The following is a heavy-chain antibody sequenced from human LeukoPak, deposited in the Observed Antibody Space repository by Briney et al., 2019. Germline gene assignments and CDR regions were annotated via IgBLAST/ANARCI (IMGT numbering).Heavy chain of an antibody. Sequence: QPGGSLRLSCAASGFTFSSYAMSWVRQAPGKGLEWVSAISGSGGSTYYADSVKGRFTISRDNSKNTLYLQMNSLRAEDTAVYYCAKDAAPTPYTYGSGSEDYWGQGTLVTVSS. V-gene: IGHV3-23*01. CDR3: AKDAAPTPYTYGSGSEDY. D-gene: IGHD3-10*01. J-gene: IGHJ4*02. CDR1: GFTFSSYA. CDR2: ISGSGGST.